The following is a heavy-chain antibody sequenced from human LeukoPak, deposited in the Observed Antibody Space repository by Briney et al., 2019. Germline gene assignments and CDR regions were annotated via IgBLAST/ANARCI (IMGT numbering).Heavy chain of an antibody. V-gene: IGHV3-23*01. CDR3: AKSGRRTFGGVIVTYYFDY. Sequence: GGSLRLFCAASGFTFSSYAMSWVRQAPGKGLEWVSAISGSGGSTYYADSVKGRFTISRDNSKNTLYLQTNSLRAEDTAVYYCAKSGRRTFGGVIVTYYFDYWGQGTLVTISS. D-gene: IGHD3-16*02. J-gene: IGHJ4*02. CDR2: ISGSGGST. CDR1: GFTFSSYA.